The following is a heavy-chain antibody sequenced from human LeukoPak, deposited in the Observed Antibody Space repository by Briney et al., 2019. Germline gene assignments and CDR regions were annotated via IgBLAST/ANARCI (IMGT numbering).Heavy chain of an antibody. V-gene: IGHV4-59*01. Sequence: SETLSLTCTVSGGSISSYYWSWIRQPPGKGLEWIGYIYYSGSTNHNPSLKSRVTISVDTSKNQFSLKLSSVTAADTAVYYCAREGGWPRYFDYWGQGTLVTVSS. J-gene: IGHJ4*02. CDR2: IYYSGST. CDR3: AREGGWPRYFDY. D-gene: IGHD6-19*01. CDR1: GGSISSYY.